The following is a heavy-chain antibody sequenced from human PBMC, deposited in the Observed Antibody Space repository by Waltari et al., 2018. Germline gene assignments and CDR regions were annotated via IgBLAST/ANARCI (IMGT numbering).Heavy chain of an antibody. CDR1: GGTFSSYA. V-gene: IGHV1-8*02. D-gene: IGHD1-26*01. CDR3: ARGWEPYYGMDV. Sequence: QVQLVQSGAEVKKPGSSVKVSCKASGGTFSSYAISWVRQAPGQGLEWMGWMNPNSGNTGYAQKFQGRVTMTRNTSISTAYMELSSLGSEDTAVYYCARGWEPYYGMDVWGQGTTVTVSS. CDR2: MNPNSGNT. J-gene: IGHJ6*02.